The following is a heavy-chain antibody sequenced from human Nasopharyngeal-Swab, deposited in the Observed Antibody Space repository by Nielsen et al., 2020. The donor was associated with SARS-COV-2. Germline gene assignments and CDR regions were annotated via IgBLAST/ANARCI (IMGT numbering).Heavy chain of an antibody. CDR2: VDYRGST. V-gene: IGHV4-61*08. D-gene: IGHD2-21*02. CDR1: GGSFSRVGYY. CDR3: AREVAVTYYFDY. J-gene: IGHJ4*02. Sequence: SETLSLTCTVSGGSFSRVGYYWSWIRQAPGKGLEWIGYVDYRGSTSYNPSLKGRVTTSVDTSKNQFSLRLSSVTAADTAVYYCAREVAVTYYFDYWGQGALVTVSS.